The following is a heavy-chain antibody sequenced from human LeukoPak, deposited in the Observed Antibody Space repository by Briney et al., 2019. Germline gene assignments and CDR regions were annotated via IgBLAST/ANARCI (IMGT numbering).Heavy chain of an antibody. V-gene: IGHV1-8*01. CDR3: ARVGFRPADFDY. CDR2: MNPNSGNT. D-gene: IGHD6-6*01. Sequence: ASVKVFCKASGYTFTSYDINWVRQATGQGLEWMGWMNPNSGNTGYAQKFQGRVTMTRDTSISTAYMELSRLRSDDTAVYYCARVGFRPADFDYWGQGTLVTVSS. CDR1: GYTFTSYD. J-gene: IGHJ4*02.